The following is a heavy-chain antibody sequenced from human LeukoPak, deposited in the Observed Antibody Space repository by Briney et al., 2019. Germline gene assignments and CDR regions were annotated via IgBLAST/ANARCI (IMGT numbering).Heavy chain of an antibody. J-gene: IGHJ4*02. V-gene: IGHV3-33*08. CDR1: GFTFSDYY. CDR2: IWYDGSNK. Sequence: PGGSLRLSCAASGFTFSDYYMSWIRQAPGKGLEWVAVIWYDGSNKYYADSVKGRFTISRDNAKNTLYLQMNSLRAEDTAVYYCARDLDQRLVPGYWGQGTLVTVSS. CDR3: ARDLDQRLVPGY. D-gene: IGHD6-13*01.